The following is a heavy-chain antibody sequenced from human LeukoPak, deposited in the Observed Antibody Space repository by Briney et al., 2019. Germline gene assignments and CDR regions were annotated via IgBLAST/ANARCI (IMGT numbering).Heavy chain of an antibody. D-gene: IGHD3-10*01. Sequence: PSETLSLTCTVSGGSISSSSYYWGWIRQPPGKGLEWIGSIYYSGSTYYNPSLKSRVTISVDTSKNQFSLKLRSVTAADTAVYYCARGTRMVRGVIPSPLGYWGQGTLVTVSS. CDR1: GGSISSSSYY. V-gene: IGHV4-39*07. CDR2: IYYSGST. CDR3: ARGTRMVRGVIPSPLGY. J-gene: IGHJ4*02.